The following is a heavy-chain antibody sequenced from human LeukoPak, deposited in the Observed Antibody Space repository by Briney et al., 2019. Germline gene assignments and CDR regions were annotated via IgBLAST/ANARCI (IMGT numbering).Heavy chain of an antibody. Sequence: GASVKVSCKVSGYTLTELSMHWVRHAPGKRLEWMGGFDPEDGETIYAQKFQGRVTMTEDTSTDTAYMELSSLRSEDTAVYYCATVPRIWSGYYNSEYFQHWRQGTLITVSS. V-gene: IGHV1-24*01. CDR1: GYTLTELS. J-gene: IGHJ1*01. D-gene: IGHD3-3*01. CDR2: FDPEDGET. CDR3: ATVPRIWSGYYNSEYFQH.